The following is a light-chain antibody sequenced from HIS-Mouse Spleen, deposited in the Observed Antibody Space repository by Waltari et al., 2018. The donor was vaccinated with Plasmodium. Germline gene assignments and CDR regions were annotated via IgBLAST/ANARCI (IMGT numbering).Light chain of an antibody. V-gene: IGKV3-11*01. CDR1: QSVSSY. J-gene: IGKJ4*01. CDR3: QQRSNWPRVLT. Sequence: EIVLTQSPATLSLSPGDRATRSCRASQSVSSYLAWYQQKPRQAPRLLIYDASNRATGIPARFSGSGSGTDFTLTISSLEPEDFAVYYCQQRSNWPRVLTFGGGTKVEIK. CDR2: DAS.